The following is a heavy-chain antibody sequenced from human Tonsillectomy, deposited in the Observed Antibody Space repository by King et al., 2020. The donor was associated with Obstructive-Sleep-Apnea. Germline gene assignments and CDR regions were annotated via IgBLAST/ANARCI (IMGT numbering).Heavy chain of an antibody. CDR1: GFTFSSYS. V-gene: IGHV3-48*04. D-gene: IGHD4-17*01. CDR2: VSSSRSTI. Sequence: VQLVESGGGLVQPGESLRLSCAASGFTFSSYSTNWVRQAPGKGLEWVSYVSSSRSTIYYADSVKGRFTNSRDNAKNSLYLQMNSLRAEDTAVYYCAREGAYGGMDVWGQGTTVTVSS. CDR3: AREGAYGGMDV. J-gene: IGHJ6*02.